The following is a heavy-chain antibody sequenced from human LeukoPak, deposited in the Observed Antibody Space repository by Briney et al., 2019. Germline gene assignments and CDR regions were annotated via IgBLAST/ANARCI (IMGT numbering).Heavy chain of an antibody. D-gene: IGHD6-13*01. V-gene: IGHV3-30*18. J-gene: IGHJ6*02. CDR3: AKDRPVIAAAGTYGMDV. Sequence: PGGSLRLSCAASGFIFGDYAMHWVRQAPGKGLEWVAVISYDGSNKYYADSVKGRFTISRGNSKNTLYLQMNSLRAEDTAVYYCAKDRPVIAAAGTYGMDVWGQGTTVTVSS. CDR2: ISYDGSNK. CDR1: GFIFGDYA.